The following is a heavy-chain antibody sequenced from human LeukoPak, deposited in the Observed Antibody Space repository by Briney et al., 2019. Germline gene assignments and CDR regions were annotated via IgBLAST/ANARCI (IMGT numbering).Heavy chain of an antibody. V-gene: IGHV3-15*01. CDR3: MSDLDN. CDR2: IKTKGEGGTV. CDR1: GFTFSDAW. J-gene: IGHJ4*02. Sequence: PGGALRLSCATSGFTFSDAWRTWVRQDQGEGLEWVGRIKTKGEGGTVDYAAPVKGRFTISRDDSKNTFYLQMNSLKTEDTAMYYCMSDLDNWGQGTPVTVSS.